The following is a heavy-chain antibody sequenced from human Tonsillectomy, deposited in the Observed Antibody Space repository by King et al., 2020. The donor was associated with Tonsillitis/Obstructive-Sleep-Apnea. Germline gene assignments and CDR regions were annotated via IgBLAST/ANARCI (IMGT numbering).Heavy chain of an antibody. J-gene: IGHJ3*02. D-gene: IGHD3-10*01. Sequence: VQLVESGGGLVKPGGSLRLSCAASGFTFSSYSMNWVRQAPGKGLEWVSSISSSSSYISYADSVKGRFTISRDNAKNSLYLQMNSLRAEDTAVYYCARDPGSGSSDAFDIWGQGTMVTVSS. CDR3: ARDPGSGSSDAFDI. V-gene: IGHV3-21*01. CDR2: ISSSSSYI. CDR1: GFTFSSYS.